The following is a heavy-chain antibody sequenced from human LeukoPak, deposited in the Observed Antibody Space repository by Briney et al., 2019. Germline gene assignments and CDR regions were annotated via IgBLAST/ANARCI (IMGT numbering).Heavy chain of an antibody. CDR3: AKGDLDYDILTGYPFDY. CDR2: ISGSGGST. V-gene: IGHV3-23*01. Sequence: GGSLRLSCAASGFTFSSYAMHWVRQAPGKGLEWVSAISGSGGSTYYADSVKGRFTISRDNSKNTLYLQMNSLRAEDTAVYYCAKGDLDYDILTGYPFDYWGQGTLVTVSS. CDR1: GFTFSSYA. J-gene: IGHJ4*02. D-gene: IGHD3-9*01.